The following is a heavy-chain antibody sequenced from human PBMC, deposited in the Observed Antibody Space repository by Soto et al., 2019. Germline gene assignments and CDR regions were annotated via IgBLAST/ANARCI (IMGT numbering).Heavy chain of an antibody. CDR1: GGSISSGDYY. CDR2: IYYSGST. V-gene: IGHV4-30-4*01. D-gene: IGHD3-10*01. J-gene: IGHJ4*02. CDR3: ARVEYDYYGSGSYYNY. Sequence: PSETLSLTCTVSGGSISSGDYYWSWIRQPPGKGLEWIGYIYYSGSTYYNPPLKSRVTISVDTSKNQFSLKLSSVTAADTAVYYCARVEYDYYGSGSYYNYWGQGTLVTVSS.